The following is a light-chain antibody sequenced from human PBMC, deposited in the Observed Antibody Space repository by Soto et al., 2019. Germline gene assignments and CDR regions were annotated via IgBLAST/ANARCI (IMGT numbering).Light chain of an antibody. V-gene: IGLV2-11*01. CDR3: TSYAASYTLV. CDR1: SNDVGSYNF. CDR2: DVS. Sequence: QSALTQPRSVSGSPGQSVTISCTGTSNDVGSYNFCSWYQQQPGKVPKLYIYDVSRRRSGVPDRFSGSKSGNTASLTISGLQSEDEADYYCTSYAASYTLVFGGGTKLTVL. J-gene: IGLJ2*01.